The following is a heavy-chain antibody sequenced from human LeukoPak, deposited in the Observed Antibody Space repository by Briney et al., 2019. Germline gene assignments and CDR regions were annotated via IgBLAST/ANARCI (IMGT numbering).Heavy chain of an antibody. CDR1: GFTFSNYG. J-gene: IGHJ4*02. CDR2: IWYDGINK. D-gene: IGHD2-15*01. CDR3: ARGYCSGGSCYYFDY. Sequence: GGSLRLSCAASGFTFSNYGMHWVRQAPGKGLEWLALIWYDGINKYYADSVKGRFTISRDNSKNTLYLQMNSLRAEDTAVYYCARGYCSGGSCYYFDYWGQGTLVTVSS. V-gene: IGHV3-33*01.